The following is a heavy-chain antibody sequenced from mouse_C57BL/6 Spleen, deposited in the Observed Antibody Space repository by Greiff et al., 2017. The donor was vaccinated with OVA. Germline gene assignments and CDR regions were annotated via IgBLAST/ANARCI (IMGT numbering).Heavy chain of an antibody. CDR1: GYTFTDYE. Sequence: QVQLQQSGAELVRPGASVTLSCKASGYTFTDYEMHWVKQTPVHGLEWIGAIDPETGGTAYNQKFKGKAILTADKSSSTAYIELRSLTSEDSAVYYCTRPIITTVVADDYWGQGTTLTVSS. CDR3: TRPIITTVVADDY. V-gene: IGHV1-15*01. J-gene: IGHJ2*01. D-gene: IGHD1-1*01. CDR2: IDPETGGT.